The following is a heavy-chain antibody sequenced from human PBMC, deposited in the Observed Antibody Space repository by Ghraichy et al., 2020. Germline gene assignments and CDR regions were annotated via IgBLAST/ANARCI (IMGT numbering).Heavy chain of an antibody. V-gene: IGHV4-34*01. J-gene: IGHJ6*02. CDR3: ARATITDGMDV. D-gene: IGHD5-12*01. Sequence: SETLSLTCAVYGGSFSDYSWTWIRQPPGKGLEWIGEVNHSGGTNYNASLKSRVTISVDTSRKQFFLKLSSVTTADTAEYYCARATITDGMDVLGQGTTVTVSS. CDR1: GGSFSDYS. CDR2: VNHSGGT.